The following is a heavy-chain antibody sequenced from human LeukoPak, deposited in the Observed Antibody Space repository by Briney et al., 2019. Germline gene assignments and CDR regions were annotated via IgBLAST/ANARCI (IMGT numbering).Heavy chain of an antibody. CDR3: AKDPRTGTHSSGMDV. V-gene: IGHV3-23*01. CDR1: GFTFSSYA. D-gene: IGHD1-1*01. J-gene: IGHJ6*02. CDR2: MSGSGTST. Sequence: GGSLRLSCAASGFTFSSYAMSWVRQAPGKGLDWVSGMSGSGTSTYYEDSVKGRFTISRDNSKNTLYLQMNSLRAEDTAVYYCAKDPRTGTHSSGMDVWGQGTTVTVSS.